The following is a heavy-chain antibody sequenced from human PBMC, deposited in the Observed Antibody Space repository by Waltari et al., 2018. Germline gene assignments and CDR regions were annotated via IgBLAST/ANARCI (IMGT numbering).Heavy chain of an antibody. CDR3: ARGLNSVYIDV. Sequence: QVQLGQSVAEVKKPLASVQVSCKASGYPFPRWSLSWVRQAPGQGPECMGWINPNSGDTNYAQNFQSRVTMTRDTSISTAYMELSNLRSDETALYYCARGLNSVYIDVWGKGTTVTVSS. V-gene: IGHV1-2*02. CDR1: GYPFPRWS. CDR2: INPNSGDT. D-gene: IGHD1-26*01. J-gene: IGHJ6*03.